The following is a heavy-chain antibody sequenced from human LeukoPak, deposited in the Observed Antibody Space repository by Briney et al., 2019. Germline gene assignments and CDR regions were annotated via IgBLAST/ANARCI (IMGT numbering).Heavy chain of an antibody. CDR3: ARGAPVIVVVVAATPDY. V-gene: IGHV3-74*01. CDR1: GFTFSSYW. CDR2: INSDGSST. D-gene: IGHD2-15*01. Sequence: GGSLRLSCAASGFTFSSYWMHWVRQAPGKGLVWVSRINSDGSSTSYADSVKGRPTISRDNAKNTLYLQMNSLRAEDTAVYYCARGAPVIVVVVAATPDYWGQGTLVTVSS. J-gene: IGHJ4*02.